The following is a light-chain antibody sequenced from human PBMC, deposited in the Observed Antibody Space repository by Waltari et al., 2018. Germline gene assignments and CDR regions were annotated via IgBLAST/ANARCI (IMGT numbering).Light chain of an antibody. CDR3: CSYGGDNTVI. V-gene: IGLV2-23*01. Sequence: SALTPPASVSGSTGQSLTISCSGTSRDIWSFNVVSWYQQHPSKAHKLIIYEGSERHSGVSNRFSGSKSGNTASLTISGLQAEDEADYFCCSYGGDNTVIFGGGTKLTVL. J-gene: IGLJ2*01. CDR2: EGS. CDR1: SRDIWSFNV.